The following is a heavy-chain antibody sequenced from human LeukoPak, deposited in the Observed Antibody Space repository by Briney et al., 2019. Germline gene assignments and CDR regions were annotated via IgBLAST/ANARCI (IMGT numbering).Heavy chain of an antibody. CDR1: GYTCTSYG. J-gene: IGHJ5*02. V-gene: IGHV1-18*04. CDR3: ARDIVATIHAWFDP. D-gene: IGHD5-12*01. Sequence: ASVKVSCKASGYTCTSYGISWVRQAPGQGLEWMGWISAYNGNTNYAQKLQGRVTMTTDTSTSTAYMELRSLRSDDTAVYYCARDIVATIHAWFDPWGQGTLVTVSS. CDR2: ISAYNGNT.